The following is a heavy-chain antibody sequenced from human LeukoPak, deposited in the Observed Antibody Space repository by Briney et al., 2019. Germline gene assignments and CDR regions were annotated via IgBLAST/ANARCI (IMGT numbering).Heavy chain of an antibody. Sequence: GGSLRLSCAASGFTFSSYEMNWVRQAPGKGLEWVSYISSSGSTIYYADSVKGRFTISRDNAKNSLYLQMNGLRAEDTAVYYCARGRYSSGWGSDYWGQGTLVTVSS. CDR3: ARGRYSSGWGSDY. J-gene: IGHJ4*02. V-gene: IGHV3-48*03. CDR2: ISSSGSTI. CDR1: GFTFSSYE. D-gene: IGHD6-19*01.